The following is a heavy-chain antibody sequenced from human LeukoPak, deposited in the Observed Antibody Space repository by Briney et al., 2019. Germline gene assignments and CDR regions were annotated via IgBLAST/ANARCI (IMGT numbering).Heavy chain of an antibody. CDR2: IYYSGST. Sequence: PSETLSLTCTVSGGSISSYYWSWIRQPPGKGLEWIGYIYYSGSTNYNPSLKSRVTISVDTSKNQFSLKLSSVTAADTAVYYCARAGPGAAAGNFDYWGQGTLVTVSS. CDR3: ARAGPGAAAGNFDY. J-gene: IGHJ4*02. CDR1: GGSISSYY. V-gene: IGHV4-59*01. D-gene: IGHD6-13*01.